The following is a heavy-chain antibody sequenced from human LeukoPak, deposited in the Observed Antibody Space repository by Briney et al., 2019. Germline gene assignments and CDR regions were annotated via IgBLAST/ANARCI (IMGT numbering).Heavy chain of an antibody. CDR2: IKGDGIST. CDR1: GFDFSSNW. D-gene: IGHD3-3*01. J-gene: IGHJ4*02. Sequence: GGSLRLSCAASGFDFSSNWMHWARHAPGQGLVWVSRIKGDGISTNYADSVKGRFTISRDIAKNTLYLQMNSLRAEDTGVYYCAKDHYWSIDYWGRGTLVTVSS. V-gene: IGHV3-74*01. CDR3: AKDHYWSIDY.